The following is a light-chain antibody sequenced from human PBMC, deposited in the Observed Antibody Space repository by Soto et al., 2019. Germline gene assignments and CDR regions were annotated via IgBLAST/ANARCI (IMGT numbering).Light chain of an antibody. CDR2: EVS. CDR3: SSYAGSSTLYV. J-gene: IGLJ1*01. V-gene: IGLV2-8*01. CDR1: SNDVGDYNY. Sequence: QSVLTQPPSASGSPGQSVTISCTGTSNDVGDYNYVSWYQQHPGKAPKLMIYEVSKRPPGVPGRFSGSKSGNTASLTVSGLQAEDEADYYCSSYAGSSTLYVFGTGTKVNVL.